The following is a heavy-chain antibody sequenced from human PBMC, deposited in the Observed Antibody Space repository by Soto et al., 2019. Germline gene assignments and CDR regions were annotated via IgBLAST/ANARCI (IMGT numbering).Heavy chain of an antibody. D-gene: IGHD3-22*01. CDR2: INPQTAST. V-gene: IGHV1-2*02. J-gene: IGHJ6*02. CDR1: GYTFNRYY. CDR3: ARASQMVINPSYYAMDV. Sequence: GASVKVSCKASGYTFNRYYLHWVRQAPGPGLQWLGWINPQTASTRYAQKFQGRVTLTRDTCVNTAYMELSSLRSDDAAVYYCARASQMVINPSYYAMDVWGQGTAVTVSS.